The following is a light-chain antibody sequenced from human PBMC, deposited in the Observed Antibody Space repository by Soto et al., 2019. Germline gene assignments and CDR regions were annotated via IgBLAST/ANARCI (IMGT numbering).Light chain of an antibody. CDR2: SSN. CDR1: SSNIGTNT. J-gene: IGLJ3*02. Sequence: QSVLTQPPSASGTPGQRVTISCSGSSSNIGTNTVNWYQQFPRSAPKLLMYSSNQRPSGVPDRFSGSKSGTSASLAISGLQSEDEDDYYCAAWDGSLNVVLFGGGTKVTVL. CDR3: AAWDGSLNVVL. V-gene: IGLV1-44*01.